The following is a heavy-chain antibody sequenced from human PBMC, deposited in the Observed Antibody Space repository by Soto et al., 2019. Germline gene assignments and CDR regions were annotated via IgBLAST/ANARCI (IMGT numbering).Heavy chain of an antibody. CDR2: IYHSGTT. CDR3: ACHKDCSGGSCNAVGYYYGLDV. V-gene: IGHV4-39*01. CDR1: GGPISSSSHH. D-gene: IGHD2-15*01. Sequence: PSDTLSLTCTVSGGPISSSSHHRGWIRQPPGKGMEWIGSIYHSGTTYYNPPLKSRVTISVDTSKNQFSLRLSSVTAADTAVYFCACHKDCSGGSCNAVGYYYGLDVWGQGTTVT. J-gene: IGHJ6*02.